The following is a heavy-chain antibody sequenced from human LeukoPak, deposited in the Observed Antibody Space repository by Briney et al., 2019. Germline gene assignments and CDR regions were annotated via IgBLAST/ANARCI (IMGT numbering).Heavy chain of an antibody. V-gene: IGHV4-59*01. CDR3: ARGKRDGNNYY. Sequence: SETLSLTCTVSGSSISSYYWSCIRQPPGKGLEWSGDIYYSGNTYYNPSLKSRVTISVDTSKNQLSLKLSSVTAADTAVYYCARGKRDGNNYYWGQGTLVTVSS. CDR2: IYYSGNT. J-gene: IGHJ4*02. D-gene: IGHD5-24*01. CDR1: GSSISSYY.